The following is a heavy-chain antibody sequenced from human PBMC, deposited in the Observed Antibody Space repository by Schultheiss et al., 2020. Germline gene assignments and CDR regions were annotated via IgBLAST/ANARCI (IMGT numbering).Heavy chain of an antibody. J-gene: IGHJ6*02. V-gene: IGHV3-13*01. CDR2: IGTAGDT. CDR1: GFTFSSYW. D-gene: IGHD5-18*01. CDR3: ARDGGGYSYGYFSVYYYYYYGMDV. Sequence: GGSLRLSCAASGFTFSSYWMHWVRQAPGKGLVWVSAIGTAGDTYYADSVKGRFTISRDNSKNTLYLQMNSLRAEDTAMYYCARDGGGYSYGYFSVYYYYYYGMDVWGQGTTVTVSS.